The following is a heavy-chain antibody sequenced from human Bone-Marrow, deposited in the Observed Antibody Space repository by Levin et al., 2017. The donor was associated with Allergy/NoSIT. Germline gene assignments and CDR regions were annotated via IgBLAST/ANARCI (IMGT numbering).Heavy chain of an antibody. V-gene: IGHV3-43D*04. D-gene: IGHD4-17*01. CDR3: AKSSGDYGRYYFDY. Sequence: GGSLRLSCAASGFTFDDYAMHWVRQAPGKGLEWVSLISWDGGSTYYADSVKGRFTISRDNSKNSLYLQMNSLRAEDTALYYCAKSSGDYGRYYFDYWGQGTLVTVSS. CDR2: ISWDGGST. CDR1: GFTFDDYA. J-gene: IGHJ4*02.